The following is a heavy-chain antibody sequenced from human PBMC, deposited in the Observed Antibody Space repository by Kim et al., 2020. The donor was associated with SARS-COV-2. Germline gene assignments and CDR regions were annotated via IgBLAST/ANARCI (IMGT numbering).Heavy chain of an antibody. Sequence: ASVKVSCKASGYTFTSYYMHWVRQAPGQGLEWMGIINPSGGSTSYAQKFQGRVTMTRDTSTSTVYMELSSLRSEDTAVYYCARMSKAYDSSGYYLYWGQGTLVTVSS. V-gene: IGHV1-46*01. CDR3: ARMSKAYDSSGYYLY. J-gene: IGHJ4*02. CDR2: INPSGGST. D-gene: IGHD3-22*01. CDR1: GYTFTSYY.